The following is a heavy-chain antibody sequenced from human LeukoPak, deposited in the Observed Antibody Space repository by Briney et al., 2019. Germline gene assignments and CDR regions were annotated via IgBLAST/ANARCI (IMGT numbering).Heavy chain of an antibody. J-gene: IGHJ4*02. D-gene: IGHD3-22*01. CDR2: ICGDSGSI. Sequence: GGSLRLSCAASGFTFDEYAMHRVRQAPGEGLEWVSGICGDSGSIYYADTVKSGFTISRDNAENSLCLQMKSLRAEDTALYYCAKEKYYYDSSGYSIIYFDYGGQGTLVTVS. CDR1: GFTFDEYA. V-gene: IGHV3-9*01. CDR3: AKEKYYYDSSGYSIIYFDY.